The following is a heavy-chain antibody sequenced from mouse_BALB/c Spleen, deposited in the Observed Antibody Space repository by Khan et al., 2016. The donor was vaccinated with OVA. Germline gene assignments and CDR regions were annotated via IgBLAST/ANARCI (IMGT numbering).Heavy chain of an antibody. CDR1: GYSITSDYA. J-gene: IGHJ2*01. CDR2: ISYSGNT. V-gene: IGHV3-2*02. CDR3: ARVYGGDFDY. Sequence: DVQLQESGPGLVKPSQSLSLTCTVTGYSITSDYAWNWIRQFPGNKLEWMGFISYSGNTNYNPSLKSRISITRDTSKNQFFLQLNSVTTEDTARDYCARVYGGDFDYWGQGTTLTVSS. D-gene: IGHD1-1*01.